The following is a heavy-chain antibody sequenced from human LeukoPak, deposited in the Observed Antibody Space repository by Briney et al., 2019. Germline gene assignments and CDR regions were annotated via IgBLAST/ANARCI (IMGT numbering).Heavy chain of an antibody. CDR2: ISGSGGST. J-gene: IGHJ6*02. D-gene: IGHD3-10*01. V-gene: IGHV3-23*01. CDR1: GFTFSIYA. Sequence: GGSLRLSCAASGFTFSIYAMSWVRQAPGKGLEWVSAISGSGGSTYYADSVKGRFTISRDNSKNTLYLQMNSLRAEDTAVYYCAKAVMSGHGSGFYYYYGMDVWGQGTTVTVSS. CDR3: AKAVMSGHGSGFYYYYGMDV.